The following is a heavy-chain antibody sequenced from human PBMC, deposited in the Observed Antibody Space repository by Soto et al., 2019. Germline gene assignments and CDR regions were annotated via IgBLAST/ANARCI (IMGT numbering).Heavy chain of an antibody. CDR1: GGSVSSGSYY. Sequence: PSETLSLTCTVSGGSVSSGSYYWSWIRQPPGKGLEWIGYIYYSGSTNYNPSLKSRVTISVDTSKNQFSLKLSSVTAADTAVYYCARAYGSGDSNDYYYGMDVWGQGTTVTVSS. V-gene: IGHV4-61*01. D-gene: IGHD3-10*01. CDR3: ARAYGSGDSNDYYYGMDV. CDR2: IYYSGST. J-gene: IGHJ6*02.